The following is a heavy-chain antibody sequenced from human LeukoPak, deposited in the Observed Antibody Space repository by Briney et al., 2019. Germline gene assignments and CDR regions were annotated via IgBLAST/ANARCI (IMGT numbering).Heavy chain of an antibody. D-gene: IGHD6-19*01. CDR2: ISYDGSNK. Sequence: GGSLRLSCAASGFTSSSYAMHWVRQAPGKGLEWVAVISYDGSNKYYADSVKGRFTISRDNSKNTLYLQMNSLRAEDTAVYYCSRIAVAGLYFDYWGQGTLVTVSS. CDR3: SRIAVAGLYFDY. J-gene: IGHJ4*02. V-gene: IGHV3-30*04. CDR1: GFTSSSYA.